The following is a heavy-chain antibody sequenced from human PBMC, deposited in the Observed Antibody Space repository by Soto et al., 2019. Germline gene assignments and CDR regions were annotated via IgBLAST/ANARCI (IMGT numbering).Heavy chain of an antibody. D-gene: IGHD5-12*01. V-gene: IGHV4-59*08. Sequence: SETLSLTCTVSGGSVTSYYWSWIRQHPGKGLEWIGYIYFSGSANYNPSLKSRVTISVDTSKNQFSLKMSSVTAADTAVYYCVRRYSGYGDYWGQGTLVTVSS. CDR2: IYFSGSA. CDR1: GGSVTSYY. J-gene: IGHJ4*02. CDR3: VRRYSGYGDY.